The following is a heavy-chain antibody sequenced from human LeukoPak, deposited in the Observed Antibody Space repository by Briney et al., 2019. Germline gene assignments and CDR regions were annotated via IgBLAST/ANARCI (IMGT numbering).Heavy chain of an antibody. J-gene: IGHJ4*01. CDR3: ARGSSALFIGPEY. CDR1: GFTFSNYL. V-gene: IGHV3-74*01. Sequence: GGSLRLSCAASGFTFSNYLMHWVRQTPGKGLVWISRISTDGSFTNYADSVKGRFSISRDNAKNTLYLQMNSLRVEDTAVYFCARGSSALFIGPEYWGHGTLVTVSS. D-gene: IGHD1-26*01. CDR2: ISTDGSFT.